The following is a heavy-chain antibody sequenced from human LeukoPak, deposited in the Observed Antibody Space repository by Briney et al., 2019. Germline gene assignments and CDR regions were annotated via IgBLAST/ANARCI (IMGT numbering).Heavy chain of an antibody. CDR2: IIPIFGTA. J-gene: IGHJ4*02. V-gene: IGHV1-69*01. CDR3: ARGGFIAARPPYYFDY. Sequence: SVKVSCKASGGTFSSYAISWVRQAPGQGLEWMGGIIPIFGTANYAQKSQGRVTITADESTSTAYMELSSLRSEDTAVYYCARGGFIAARPPYYFDYWGQGTLVTVSS. CDR1: GGTFSSYA. D-gene: IGHD6-6*01.